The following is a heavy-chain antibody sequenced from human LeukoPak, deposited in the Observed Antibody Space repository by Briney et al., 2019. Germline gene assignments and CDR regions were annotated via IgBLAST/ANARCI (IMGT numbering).Heavy chain of an antibody. V-gene: IGHV3-30-3*01. CDR3: ARSRGVTGYYWVDY. CDR2: ISYDGSNE. CDR1: GFTFSNYA. J-gene: IGHJ4*02. D-gene: IGHD3-22*01. Sequence: PGGSLRLSCAASGFTFSNYAMHWVRQAPGKGLEWVAVISYDGSNEYYADSVKGQFTISRDNSKNTFYLEMNSLSAEDTAVYYCARSRGVTGYYWVDYWGQGTLVTVSS.